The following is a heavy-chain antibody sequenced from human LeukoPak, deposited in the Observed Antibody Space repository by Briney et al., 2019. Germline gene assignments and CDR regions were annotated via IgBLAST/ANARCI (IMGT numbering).Heavy chain of an antibody. V-gene: IGHV3-7*01. D-gene: IGHD3-3*01. Sequence: GGSLRLSCAASGFTFSSYWMSWVRQAPGKGLEWVANIKQDGSEKYYVDSVKGRFTISRDNAKNSLYLQMNSLRAEDTAVYYCARDRRYDFWSGYLRGFDYWGQGTLVTGSA. CDR2: IKQDGSEK. CDR3: ARDRRYDFWSGYLRGFDY. CDR1: GFTFSSYW. J-gene: IGHJ4*02.